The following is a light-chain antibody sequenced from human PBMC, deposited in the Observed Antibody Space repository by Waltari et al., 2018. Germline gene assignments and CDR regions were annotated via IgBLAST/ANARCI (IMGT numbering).Light chain of an antibody. CDR2: DVS. V-gene: IGLV2-23*02. CDR1: SRDVGGYMY. CDR3: CSYAGSGTYV. Sequence: QSALTQPASVSGSPGQSITISCTGTSRDVGGYMYVSWYQQHPGKAPKLMIYDVSERPSGVSNRFSGSKSANTASLTIAGLQAEDEADYYCCSYAGSGTYVFGTGTKVTVL. J-gene: IGLJ1*01.